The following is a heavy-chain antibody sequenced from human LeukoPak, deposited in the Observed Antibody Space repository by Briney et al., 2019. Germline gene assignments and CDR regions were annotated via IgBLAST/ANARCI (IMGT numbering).Heavy chain of an antibody. CDR3: ARVSSGWHFDY. CDR2: ISSDGSNK. J-gene: IGHJ4*02. V-gene: IGHV3-30*03. D-gene: IGHD6-19*01. Sequence: GGSLRLSCVASGFIFSSYGMHWVRQAPGKGLEWVAVISSDGSNKYYADSVTGRFPISRDNSKNTLYLQMNSLRAEDTAVYYCARVSSGWHFDYWGQGTLVTVSS. CDR1: GFIFSSYG.